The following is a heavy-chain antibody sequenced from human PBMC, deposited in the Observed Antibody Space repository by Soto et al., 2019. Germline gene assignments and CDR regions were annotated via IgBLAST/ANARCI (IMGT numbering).Heavy chain of an antibody. D-gene: IGHD1-1*01. Sequence: SKTLSLTCTFSDVSISRGVYSWTGIRQPPWKGGEGIGYIYHSGSTYYNPALKSRVTISVDRSKNQFSLKLSSVTASDSGVCYCASVHGLWGQGTLVTVSS. CDR2: IYHSGST. J-gene: IGHJ4*02. V-gene: IGHV4-30-2*01. CDR1: DVSISRGVYS. CDR3: ASVHGL.